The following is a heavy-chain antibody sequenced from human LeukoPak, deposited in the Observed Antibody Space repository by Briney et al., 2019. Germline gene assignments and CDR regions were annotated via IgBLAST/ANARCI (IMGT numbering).Heavy chain of an antibody. D-gene: IGHD6-6*01. V-gene: IGHV3-73*01. Sequence: GGSLRLSCAASGFSISGYAMHWVRQASGKGLEWVSRIKNKANSYATAYAASVKGRFTISRDDSKNTAYLQMYGLRTEDTAVYYCTRLPAARYAFDMWGQGTMVTVSS. CDR3: TRLPAARYAFDM. CDR1: GFSISGYA. J-gene: IGHJ3*02. CDR2: IKNKANSYAT.